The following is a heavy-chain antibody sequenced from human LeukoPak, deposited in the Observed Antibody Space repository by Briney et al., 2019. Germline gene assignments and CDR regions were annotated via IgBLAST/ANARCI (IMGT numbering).Heavy chain of an antibody. CDR3: ARAYGDHGGGYYGMDV. CDR2: ISYDGSNK. V-gene: IGHV3-30*03. CDR1: GFTFSSYG. D-gene: IGHD4-17*01. Sequence: PGGSLRLSCAASGFTFSSYGMYWVRQAPGKGLEWVAGISYDGSNKYYADSVKGRFSISRDNSKNTLYLQMNSLRAEDTAAYYCARAYGDHGGGYYGMDVWGQGTAVTVSS. J-gene: IGHJ6*02.